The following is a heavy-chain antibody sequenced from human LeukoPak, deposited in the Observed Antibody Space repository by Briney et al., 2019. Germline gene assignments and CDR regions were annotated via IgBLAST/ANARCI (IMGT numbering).Heavy chain of an antibody. CDR3: ARSKVGATINAFDV. CDR2: IHHSGIA. J-gene: IGHJ3*01. V-gene: IGHV4-59*02. CDR1: GDSVGTEF. Sequence: SESFLQSCAISGDSVGTEFWSWSRQPPGRGLEWIAYIHHSGIANSKASHKSRRADSLYTSNNQFSQKLTSVTAADTAVYYCARSKVGATINAFDVWG. D-gene: IGHD1-26*01.